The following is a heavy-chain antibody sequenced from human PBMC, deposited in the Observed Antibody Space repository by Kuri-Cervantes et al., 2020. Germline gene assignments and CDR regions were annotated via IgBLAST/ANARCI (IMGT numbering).Heavy chain of an antibody. Sequence: GGSLRLSCAASGFTFSSYWMSWVRQAPGKGLEWVAHIKEDGSQKFYVDSVKGRFTISRDNAKNSLDLQMNSLRAEDTAVYYCARVHSRSRDYWGQGTLVTVSS. J-gene: IGHJ4*02. CDR2: IKEDGSQK. D-gene: IGHD2-15*01. CDR3: ARVHSRSRDY. CDR1: GFTFSSYW. V-gene: IGHV3-7*01.